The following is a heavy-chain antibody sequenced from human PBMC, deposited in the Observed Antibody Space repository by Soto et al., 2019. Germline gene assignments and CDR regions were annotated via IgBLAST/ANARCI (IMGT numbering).Heavy chain of an antibody. CDR2: IFYSGSL. CDR1: GGSISGYY. D-gene: IGHD3-3*01. CDR3: ARATTLFGVVLSD. V-gene: IGHV4-59*08. Sequence: QVQLQESGPGLVKPSETLSLTCTVSGGSISGYYWSWIRQPPGKGLEWIGYIFYSGSLKYNPSLKRRVTMSVHTSKNPLSLRLTSGTAADTAVYFCARATTLFGVVLSDWGQGSLVTVSS. J-gene: IGHJ4*02.